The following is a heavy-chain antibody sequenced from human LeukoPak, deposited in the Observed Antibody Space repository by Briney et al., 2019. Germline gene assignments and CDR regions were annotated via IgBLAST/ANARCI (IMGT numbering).Heavy chain of an antibody. J-gene: IGHJ4*02. CDR3: ARGGGEWELLPLLGYYFDY. CDR1: GYTFAGYY. D-gene: IGHD1-26*01. V-gene: IGHV1-2*06. Sequence: ASVKVSCKASGYTFAGYYMHWVRQAPGQGLEWMGRINPNSGGTNYAQKFQGRVTMTRDTSISTAYMELSRLRSDDTAVYYCARGGGEWELLPLLGYYFDYWGQGTLVTVSS. CDR2: INPNSGGT.